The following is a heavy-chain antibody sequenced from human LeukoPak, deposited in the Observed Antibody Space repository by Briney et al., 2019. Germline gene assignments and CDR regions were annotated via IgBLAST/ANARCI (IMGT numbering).Heavy chain of an antibody. CDR2: IWHDGSKK. Sequence: GGSLRLSCAASGVTFSSYGMHWVRQAPGKGLEWVAVIWHDGSKKYYADSVKGRFTISRDNSKNTVYLQMDSLRGEDAAVYYCASQMYSTSWYEIGYWGQGTLVSVSS. J-gene: IGHJ4*02. CDR1: GVTFSSYG. CDR3: ASQMYSTSWYEIGY. D-gene: IGHD6-13*01. V-gene: IGHV3-33*01.